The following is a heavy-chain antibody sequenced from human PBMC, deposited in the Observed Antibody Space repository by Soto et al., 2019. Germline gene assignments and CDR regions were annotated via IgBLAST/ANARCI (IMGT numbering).Heavy chain of an antibody. J-gene: IGHJ4*02. CDR1: GFTFSSYA. V-gene: IGHV3-30-3*01. D-gene: IGHD2-15*01. CDR2: ISYDGNNK. Sequence: PGGSLRLSCAASGFTFSSYAMHWVRQAPGKGLEWVAVISYDGNNKYYADSVKGRFTISRDNSKNTLYLQMNSLRAEDTAVYYCARGYCSGGSCPQFDYWGQGTLVTVSS. CDR3: ARGYCSGGSCPQFDY.